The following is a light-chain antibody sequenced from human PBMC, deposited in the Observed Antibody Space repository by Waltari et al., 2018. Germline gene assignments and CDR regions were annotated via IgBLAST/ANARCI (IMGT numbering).Light chain of an antibody. CDR3: LQHDSFPWT. J-gene: IGKJ1*01. Sequence: DIQMTQSPSYLSASVGARVTITCRASQDISNYLAWFQQRPGKVPKRLIYGASRLQDGVPSRFSGSGSGTEFTLTISSLQPEDFATYYCLQHDSFPWTFGQGTKVEF. CDR2: GAS. V-gene: IGKV1-17*03. CDR1: QDISNY.